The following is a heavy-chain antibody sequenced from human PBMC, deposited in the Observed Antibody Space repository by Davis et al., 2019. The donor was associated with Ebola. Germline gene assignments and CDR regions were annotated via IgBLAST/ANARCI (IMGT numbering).Heavy chain of an antibody. Sequence: LRLSCTVSGGSISSGDYYWSWIRQPPGKGLEWIGYIYYSGSTYYNPSLKSRVTISVDTSKNQFSLKLSSVTAADTAVYYCARSYGDYVGPYYYYGMDVWGQGTTVTVSS. CDR1: GGSISSGDYY. V-gene: IGHV4-30-4*01. D-gene: IGHD4-17*01. J-gene: IGHJ6*02. CDR3: ARSYGDYVGPYYYYGMDV. CDR2: IYYSGST.